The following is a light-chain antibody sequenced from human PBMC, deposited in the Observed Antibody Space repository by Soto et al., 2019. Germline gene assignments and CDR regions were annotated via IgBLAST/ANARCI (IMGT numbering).Light chain of an antibody. J-gene: IGLJ2*01. CDR1: SGHSSYP. V-gene: IGLV4-69*01. CDR3: QTWGTGIQI. CDR2: VNSDGSH. Sequence: QLVLAQSPSASASLGASVKLTCTLSSGHSSYPIAWHQQQPEMGPRYLLKVNSDGSHSKGDGIPDRFSSSSSGAERYLTISSLQSEDEDDYYCQTWGTGIQIFGGGTKVTVL.